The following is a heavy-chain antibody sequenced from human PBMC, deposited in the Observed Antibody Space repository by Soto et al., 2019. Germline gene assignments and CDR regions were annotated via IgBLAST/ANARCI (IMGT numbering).Heavy chain of an antibody. J-gene: IGHJ6*02. V-gene: IGHV3-11*06. CDR1: GFTFSDYY. D-gene: IGHD6-6*01. CDR3: ASTPSSSSSSYYYYGMDV. Sequence: AGGSLRLSCAASGFTFSDYYMSWIRQAPGKGLEWVSYISSSSSYTNYADSVKGRFTISRDNAKNSLYLQMNSLRAEDTAVYYCASTPSSSSSSYYYYGMDVWGQGTTVTVSS. CDR2: ISSSSSYT.